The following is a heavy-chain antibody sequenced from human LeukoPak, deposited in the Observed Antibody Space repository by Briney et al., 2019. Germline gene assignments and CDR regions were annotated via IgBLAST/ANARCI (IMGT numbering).Heavy chain of an antibody. Sequence: SETLSLTCTVSGGSVSSGSYYWSWIRQPPGKGLEWIGYIYYSGSTNYNPSLKSRVTISVDTSKNQFSLKLSSVTAADTAVYYCARRRVYYDILTGYYPDDAFDIWGQGTMVTVSS. CDR1: GGSVSSGSYY. CDR3: ARRRVYYDILTGYYPDDAFDI. J-gene: IGHJ3*02. V-gene: IGHV4-61*01. CDR2: IYYSGST. D-gene: IGHD3-9*01.